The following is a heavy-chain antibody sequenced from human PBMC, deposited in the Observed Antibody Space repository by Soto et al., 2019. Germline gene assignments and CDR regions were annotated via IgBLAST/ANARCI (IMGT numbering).Heavy chain of an antibody. V-gene: IGHV3-11*01. CDR2: ISSSGTID. D-gene: IGHD3-10*01. J-gene: IGHJ6*03. CDR1: GFTLSDYY. CDR3: ARRTMGNYYYMDV. Sequence: QVQLVESGGGLVKPGGSLRLSCVASGFTLSDYYLSGIRQAPGKGREWVSYISSSGTIDNYADSVKGRFTISRDNAKNSLFLQMNGLRAEDTAVYYCARRTMGNYYYMDVWGKGTTVTVSS.